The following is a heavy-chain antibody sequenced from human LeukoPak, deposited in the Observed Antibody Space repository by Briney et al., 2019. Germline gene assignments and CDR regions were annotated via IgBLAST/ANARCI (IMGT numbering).Heavy chain of an antibody. CDR2: FDPEDGET. V-gene: IGHV1-24*01. Sequence: ASVKVSCKVSGYTLTELSMHWVRQAPGKGLEWMGGFDPEDGETIHAQKFQGRVTMTEDTSTDTAYMELSSLRSEDTAVYYCATGAYGSGSYYLALSDYYYGMDVWGQGTTVTVSS. CDR3: ATGAYGSGSYYLALSDYYYGMDV. D-gene: IGHD3-10*01. J-gene: IGHJ6*02. CDR1: GYTLTELS.